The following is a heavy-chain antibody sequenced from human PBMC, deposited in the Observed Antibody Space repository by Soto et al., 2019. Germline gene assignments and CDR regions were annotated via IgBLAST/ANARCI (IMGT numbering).Heavy chain of an antibody. CDR3: ARDLRGTYYFDY. J-gene: IGHJ4*02. V-gene: IGHV1-2*02. D-gene: IGHD1-26*01. Sequence: ASVKVSCKASGYTLTGYYIHWVRQAPGQGLEWMGWINPNTGDTKFAQTFQGRVTMTRDTSISTAYMDLRRLTSDDTAVYYCARDLRGTYYFDYWGQGTQVTVSS. CDR2: INPNTGDT. CDR1: GYTLTGYY.